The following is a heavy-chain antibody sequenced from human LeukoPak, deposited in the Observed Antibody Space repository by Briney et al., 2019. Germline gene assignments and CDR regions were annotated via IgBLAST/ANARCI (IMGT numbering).Heavy chain of an antibody. CDR1: GYTFTGYY. D-gene: IGHD5-18*01. J-gene: IGHJ6*03. CDR3: ARDGPGYSYGKPQLCMDV. CDR2: INPNSGGT. V-gene: IGHV1-2*02. Sequence: ASVKVSCKASGYTFTGYYMHWVRQAPGQGLEWMGWINPNSGGTNYAQKFQGRVTMTRDTSISTAYMELSRLRSDDTAVYYCARDGPGYSYGKPQLCMDVWGNGTTVTVSS.